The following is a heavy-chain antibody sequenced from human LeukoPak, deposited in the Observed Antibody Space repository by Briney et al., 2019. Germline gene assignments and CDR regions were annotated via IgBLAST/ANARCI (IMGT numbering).Heavy chain of an antibody. J-gene: IGHJ5*02. V-gene: IGHV3-30*02. CDR1: GFTFSSYG. CDR2: IRYDGSSK. D-gene: IGHD1-26*01. Sequence: GGSLRLSCAASGFTFSSYGMHWVRQAPGKGLEWVAFIRYDGSSKYYADSVKGRFTISRDNSKNTLYLQMSSLKDEDTAVYYCVRDGAGTIPYDLWGQGTLVTVSS. CDR3: VRDGAGTIPYDL.